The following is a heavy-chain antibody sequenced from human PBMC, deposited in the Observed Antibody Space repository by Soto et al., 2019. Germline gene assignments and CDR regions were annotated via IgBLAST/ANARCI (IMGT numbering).Heavy chain of an antibody. V-gene: IGHV4-34*01. Sequence: QVQLQQWGTGLLKPSETLSLTCAVYGGSFRGYYWTWIRQPPGKGLEWIGEIDHSRSTNYNPSLKSRVTISVDTSKNQFSLKLASVTAADTAVYYCARVEYTYNYRGLDYWGQGTLVTVSS. J-gene: IGHJ4*02. D-gene: IGHD3-16*01. CDR1: GGSFRGYY. CDR3: ARVEYTYNYRGLDY. CDR2: IDHSRST.